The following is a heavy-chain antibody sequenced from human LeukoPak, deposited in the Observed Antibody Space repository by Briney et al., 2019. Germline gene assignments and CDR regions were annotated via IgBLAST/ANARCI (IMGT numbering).Heavy chain of an antibody. V-gene: IGHV3-33*01. CDR3: ARVNQQLDFYY. CDR1: GFTFSSYG. D-gene: IGHD6-13*01. CDR2: IWYDGSNK. Sequence: GGSLRLSCAASGFTFSSYGMYWVRQAPGKGLEWVAVIWYDGSNKYYADSVKGRFTISRDNSKNTLYLQMNSLRAEDTAVYYCARVNQQLDFYYWGQGTLVTVSS. J-gene: IGHJ4*02.